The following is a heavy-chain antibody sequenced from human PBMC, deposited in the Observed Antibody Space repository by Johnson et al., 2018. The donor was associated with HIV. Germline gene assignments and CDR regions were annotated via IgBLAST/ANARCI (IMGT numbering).Heavy chain of an antibody. CDR2: ISWNSGSI. V-gene: IGHV3-9*01. CDR3: ARSRWADDAFDG. Sequence: VQLVESGGGLVQPGRSLRLSCAASGFTFDDYAMHWVRQAPGKGLEWVSGISWNSGSIGYADSVKGRFTISRDNAKNSLYLQMNSLRAEDTALYYCARSRWADDAFDGWGQGTMVTVSS. CDR1: GFTFDDYA. J-gene: IGHJ3*01. D-gene: IGHD1-26*01.